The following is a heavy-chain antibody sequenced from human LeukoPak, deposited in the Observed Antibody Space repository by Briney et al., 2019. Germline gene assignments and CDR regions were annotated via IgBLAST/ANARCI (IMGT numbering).Heavy chain of an antibody. D-gene: IGHD1-26*01. Sequence: QPGGSLRLSCAASGFTFAGYWISWVRQAPGKGLEWMANIKQDASEEYYVDSVKGRFTISRDNAKNSLYLQMNSLRAEDTAVYYCVRDRGRASVDYWGQGTLVTVSS. J-gene: IGHJ4*02. CDR3: VRDRGRASVDY. CDR2: IKQDASEE. V-gene: IGHV3-7*01. CDR1: GFTFAGYW.